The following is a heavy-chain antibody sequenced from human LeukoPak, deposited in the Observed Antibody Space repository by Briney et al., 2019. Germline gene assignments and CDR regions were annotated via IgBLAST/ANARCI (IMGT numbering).Heavy chain of an antibody. CDR3: ASEPMAYFDY. CDR1: GFTFSTYA. Sequence: GGSLRLSCAPSGFTFSTYALHGVRQAPGKGLEWVAVISNDGRDKIYADSVKGRFTISRDNSKNTLFLQMNSLRTEDTAVYYCASEPMAYFDYWGQGTLVTVSS. V-gene: IGHV3-30*04. J-gene: IGHJ4*02. D-gene: IGHD2-8*01. CDR2: ISNDGRDK.